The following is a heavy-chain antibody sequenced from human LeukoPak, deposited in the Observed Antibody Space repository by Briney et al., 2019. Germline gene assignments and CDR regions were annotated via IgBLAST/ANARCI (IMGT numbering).Heavy chain of an antibody. CDR2: IYYSGRT. CDR3: ATTNSGSGGYSAY. V-gene: IGHV4-39*01. CDR1: GGSISSGNYH. J-gene: IGHJ4*02. D-gene: IGHD3-10*01. Sequence: PSGTLSLTCTVSGGSISSGNYHWGWIRQPPGKGLEWLGSIYYSGRTYYNPSLKSRVTISVDTSKSEFSLKLSSVTAADTAVYYCATTNSGSGGYSAYWGQGTLVTVSS.